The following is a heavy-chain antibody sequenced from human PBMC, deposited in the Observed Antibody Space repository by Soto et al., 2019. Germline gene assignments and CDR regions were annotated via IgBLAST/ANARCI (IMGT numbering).Heavy chain of an antibody. D-gene: IGHD3-22*01. J-gene: IGHJ4*02. V-gene: IGHV4-39*01. Sequence: TSETLSLNCAFSGGSISSGDYYWGWIRQPPGKGLEWIGSIYHSGSTSYNPSLKSRVTISVDTSKNQFSLKLSSVTAADTAVYYCARPRYYYDGSGYPGFNDYWGQGTLVTVSS. CDR2: IYHSGST. CDR1: GGSISSGDYY. CDR3: ARPRYYYDGSGYPGFNDY.